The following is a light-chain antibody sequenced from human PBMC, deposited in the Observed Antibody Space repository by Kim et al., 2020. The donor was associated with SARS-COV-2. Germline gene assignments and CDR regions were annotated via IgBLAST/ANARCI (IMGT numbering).Light chain of an antibody. Sequence: DIQMTQSPSSLSASVGDRVTITCRASQGISSWLAWYQLKPEKAPKYLIYDASSLQTGVPSRFSGSGSGTDFTLTISSLQPEDFATYYSQQYNTYPRSFSQGT. V-gene: IGKV1D-16*01. J-gene: IGKJ1*01. CDR1: QGISSW. CDR3: QQYNTYPRS. CDR2: DAS.